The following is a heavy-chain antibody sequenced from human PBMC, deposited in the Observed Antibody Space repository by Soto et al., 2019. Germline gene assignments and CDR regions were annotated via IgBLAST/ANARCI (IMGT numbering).Heavy chain of an antibody. CDR3: ARTAWLEY. V-gene: IGHV3-23*01. CDR1: GFTFSSYD. CDR2: ISGSGDNI. J-gene: IGHJ4*02. Sequence: GGSLRLSCAASGFTFSSYDMSWVRQAPGKGLEWVSVISGSGDNIYYADSVKGRFTISRDSSKNTLLLQMNSLRAEDTAVYYCARTAWLEYWGQGTLVTVSS. D-gene: IGHD1-1*01.